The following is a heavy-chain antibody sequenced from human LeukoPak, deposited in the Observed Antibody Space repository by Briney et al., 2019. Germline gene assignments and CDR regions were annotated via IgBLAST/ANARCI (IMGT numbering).Heavy chain of an antibody. CDR2: INPSGGST. CDR3: AGTYSSSDEFDY. V-gene: IGHV1-46*01. D-gene: IGHD6-13*01. CDR1: GYTFTSYY. Sequence: GASVNVSCTASGYTFTSYYIHWVRQAPGQGLEWMGIINPSGGSTTYAQKFQGRVAMTRDTSTSRVYMEVSSLRSEDTAVYYCAGTYSSSDEFDYWGQGTLVTVSS. J-gene: IGHJ4*02.